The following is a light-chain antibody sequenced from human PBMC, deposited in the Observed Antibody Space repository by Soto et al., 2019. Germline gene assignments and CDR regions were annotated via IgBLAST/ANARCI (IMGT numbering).Light chain of an antibody. CDR2: DVA. Sequence: QSALTQPASVSGSPGQPITISCTGTSTDVGRYNYVSWYQQHPGKAPKLMIYDVANRPSGVSNRFSGSKSGITASLTISGLQAEDEADYYCSSYTTSSTYVFGTGTKVTVL. CDR1: STDVGRYNY. J-gene: IGLJ1*01. V-gene: IGLV2-14*01. CDR3: SSYTTSSTYV.